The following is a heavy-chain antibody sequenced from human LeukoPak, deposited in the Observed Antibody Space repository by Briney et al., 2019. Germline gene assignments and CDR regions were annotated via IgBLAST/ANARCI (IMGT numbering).Heavy chain of an antibody. CDR1: GDSVSSNSAA. CDR2: TYYRSKWYN. CDR3: AIVVVPAARVYYYYMDV. D-gene: IGHD2-2*01. J-gene: IGHJ6*03. Sequence: SQTLSLTCAISGDSVSSNSAAWNWIRQSPSRGLEWLGRTYYRSKWYNDYAVSVKSRITINPDTSKNQFSLQLNSVTPEDTAVYYCAIVVVPAARVYYYYMDVWGKGTTVTVSS. V-gene: IGHV6-1*01.